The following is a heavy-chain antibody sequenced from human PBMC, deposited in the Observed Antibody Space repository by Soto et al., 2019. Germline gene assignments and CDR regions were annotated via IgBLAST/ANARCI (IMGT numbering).Heavy chain of an antibody. V-gene: IGHV4-39*01. CDR1: GGSISSSSYY. D-gene: IGHD3-9*01. J-gene: IGHJ5*02. Sequence: SETLSLTCTVSGGSISSSSYYWGWIRQPPGKGLEWIGSIYYSGSTYYNPSLKSRVTISVDTSKNQFSLKLSSVTAADTAVYYCASGFYYDILTGYYNVYNWFDPWGQGTLVTVSS. CDR2: IYYSGST. CDR3: ASGFYYDILTGYYNVYNWFDP.